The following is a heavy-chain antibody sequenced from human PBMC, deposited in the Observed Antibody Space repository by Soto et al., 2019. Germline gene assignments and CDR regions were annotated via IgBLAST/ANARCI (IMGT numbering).Heavy chain of an antibody. J-gene: IGHJ4*02. V-gene: IGHV3-30*18. D-gene: IGHD1-26*01. CDR3: AKDYWSGRADEFDY. CDR1: GFTFSDYY. CDR2: ISYDGSNK. Sequence: PGGSLRLSCAASGFTFSDYYMSWIRQAPGKGLEWVAVISYDGSNKYYADSVKGRFTISRDNSKNTLYLQMNSLRAEDTAVYYCAKDYWSGRADEFDYWGQGTLVTVSS.